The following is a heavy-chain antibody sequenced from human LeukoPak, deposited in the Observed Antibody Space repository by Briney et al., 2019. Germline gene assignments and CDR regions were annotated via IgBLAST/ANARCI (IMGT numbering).Heavy chain of an antibody. CDR3: ARDSYSSGWYYFDY. CDR2: IYYRGST. J-gene: IGHJ4*02. Sequence: PSETLSLTCTVSGGSITSYYWSWIRQPPGKGLEWIGYIYYRGSTNYNPSLKSRVTMSVDTSKNQFSLTLSSVTAADTAVYYCARDSYSSGWYYFDYWGQGTLVTVSS. D-gene: IGHD6-19*01. CDR1: GGSITSYY. V-gene: IGHV4-59*01.